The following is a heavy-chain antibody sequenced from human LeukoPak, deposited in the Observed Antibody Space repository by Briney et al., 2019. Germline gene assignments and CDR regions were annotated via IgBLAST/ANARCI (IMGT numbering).Heavy chain of an antibody. V-gene: IGHV4-61*02. CDR3: ARDRRYDFWSGEWEGHYYYMDV. J-gene: IGHJ6*03. CDR1: GGSISSGSYC. Sequence: SETLSLTCTVSGGSISSGSYCWGWIRQPAGKGLEWIGRIYTSGSTNYNPSLKSRVTISVDTSKNQFSLKLSSVTAADTAVYYCARDRRYDFWSGEWEGHYYYMDVWGKGTTVTVSS. CDR2: IYTSGST. D-gene: IGHD3-3*01.